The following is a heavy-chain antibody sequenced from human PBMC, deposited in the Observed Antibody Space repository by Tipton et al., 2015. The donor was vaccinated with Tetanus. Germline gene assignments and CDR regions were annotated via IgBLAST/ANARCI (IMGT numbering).Heavy chain of an antibody. CDR3: ARQKSTRTRSFDY. Sequence: TLSLTCSVSGGSVTSINYYWGWIRQPPGKALEWIGSVSYNGITNYNPSLKTRLTISVDTAKKQFSLRLTSVTAADTALYYCARQKSTRTRSFDYWGQGILVTVSS. CDR1: GGSVTSINYY. D-gene: IGHD1-14*01. J-gene: IGHJ4*02. V-gene: IGHV4-39*01. CDR2: VSYNGIT.